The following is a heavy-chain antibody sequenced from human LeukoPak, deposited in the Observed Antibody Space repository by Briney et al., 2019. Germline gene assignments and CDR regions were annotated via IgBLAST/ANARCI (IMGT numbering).Heavy chain of an antibody. V-gene: IGHV3-72*01. CDR1: GFTFSDHY. CDR2: IRNKDNSYTT. J-gene: IGHJ4*02. Sequence: PGGSLRLSCAASGFTFSDHYMDWVRQAPGKGLEWVGRIRNKDNSYTTEYVASVKGRFVISRDDSKFSLYLHMNSLRTEDTAVYYCARAFRVNTRMENFDYWGQGTLVTVSS. CDR3: ARAFRVNTRMENFDY. D-gene: IGHD5-18*01.